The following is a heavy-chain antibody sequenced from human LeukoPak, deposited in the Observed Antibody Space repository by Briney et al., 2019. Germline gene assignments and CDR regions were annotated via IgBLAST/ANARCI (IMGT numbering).Heavy chain of an antibody. D-gene: IGHD1-20*01. CDR1: GGTFSSYA. V-gene: IGHV1-69*13. CDR2: IIPMFGTA. CDR3: ASPSYITVTPYYYYGMDV. J-gene: IGHJ6*02. Sequence: SVKVPCKASGGTFSSYAISWVRQAPGQGLEWIGGIIPMFGTANYAEKFQGRVTITADEPTSTVYMEVSSLRSEDTAVYSCASPSYITVTPYYYYGMDVWGQGTTVTVSS.